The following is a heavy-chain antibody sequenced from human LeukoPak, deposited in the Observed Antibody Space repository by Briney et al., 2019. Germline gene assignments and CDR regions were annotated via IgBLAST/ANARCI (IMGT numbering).Heavy chain of an antibody. V-gene: IGHV3-21*01. J-gene: IGHJ4*02. CDR3: ATEAPGYSYAYGTDY. D-gene: IGHD5-18*01. CDR2: ISSGGGYI. Sequence: PGGSLRLSCAASGFTFSSYSMNWVRYAPGKGLEWVSSISSGGGYIYYADSLKGRFTISRDNAKNSLYLQINSLRAEDTAVYCCATEAPGYSYAYGTDYWGQGALVTVSS. CDR1: GFTFSSYS.